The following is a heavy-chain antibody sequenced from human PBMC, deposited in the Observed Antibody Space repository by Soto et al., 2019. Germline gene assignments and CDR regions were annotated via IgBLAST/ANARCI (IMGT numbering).Heavy chain of an antibody. CDR1: GYTFTSYD. CDR2: MSPNSGNT. J-gene: IGHJ4*02. Sequence: QVQLVQSGAEVKKPGASVRVSCKASGYTFTSYDINWVRQATGQGLEWMGWMSPNSGNTGYAQKFQGRVTMTRNTSISTASVELSSLRSEDTALYYCARGTRAGSSASCYEFWGQGTLVAVSS. D-gene: IGHD2-2*01. V-gene: IGHV1-8*01. CDR3: ARGTRAGSSASCYEF.